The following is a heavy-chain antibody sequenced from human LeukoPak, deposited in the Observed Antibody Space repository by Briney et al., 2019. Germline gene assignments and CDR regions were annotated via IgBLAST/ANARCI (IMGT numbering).Heavy chain of an antibody. Sequence: SETLSLTCTVSGGSISSYYWSWIRQPVGKGLEWIGRIYTSGSTNYNPSLKSRVTISVDTSKNQFSLKLSSVTAADTAVYYCARVIGIAAAGALYYYYGMDVWGQGTTVTVSS. CDR1: GGSISSYY. CDR2: IYTSGST. CDR3: ARVIGIAAAGALYYYYGMDV. V-gene: IGHV4-4*07. D-gene: IGHD6-13*01. J-gene: IGHJ6*02.